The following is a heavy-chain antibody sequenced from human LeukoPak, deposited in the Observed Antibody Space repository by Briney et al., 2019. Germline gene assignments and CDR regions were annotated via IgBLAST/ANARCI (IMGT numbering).Heavy chain of an antibody. D-gene: IGHD3-9*01. V-gene: IGHV4-39*07. CDR2: SQYSGRT. Sequence: SETLSLTCTVSGASISSNTYYWGWIRQSPGKGLEWIGSSQYSGRTYYNPSLKSRVTISLDTSKNQFSLKLSSVTAADTAVYYCARSTKYYDILTGYHGYNWFDPWGQGTLVTVSS. CDR1: GASISSNTYY. J-gene: IGHJ5*02. CDR3: ARSTKYYDILTGYHGYNWFDP.